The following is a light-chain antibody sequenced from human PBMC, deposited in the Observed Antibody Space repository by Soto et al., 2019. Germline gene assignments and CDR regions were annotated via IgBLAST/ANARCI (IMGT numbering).Light chain of an antibody. Sequence: QSALTQPASVSGSPGQSITISCTGTSSDVGHYDYVSWYQQHPGNAPKLMIYDVRLRPSGVSDRFSGSKSGNTASLTISGLRAEDEADYYCCSYTTTTSRVFGTGTKLTAL. CDR2: DVR. V-gene: IGLV2-14*03. CDR1: SSDVGHYDY. CDR3: CSYTTTTSRV. J-gene: IGLJ1*01.